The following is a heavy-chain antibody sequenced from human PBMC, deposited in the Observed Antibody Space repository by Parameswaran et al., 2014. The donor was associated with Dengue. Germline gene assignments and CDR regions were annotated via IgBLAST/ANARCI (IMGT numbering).Heavy chain of an antibody. D-gene: IGHD1-26*01. CDR3: ARSNIVGGFDP. J-gene: IGHJ5*02. CDR2: ISAYNGNT. V-gene: IGHV1-18*01. Sequence: WVRQAPGQGLEWMGWISAYNGNTNYAQKLQGRVTMTTDTSTSTAYMELRSLRSDDTAVYYCARSNIVGGFDPWGQGTLVTVSS.